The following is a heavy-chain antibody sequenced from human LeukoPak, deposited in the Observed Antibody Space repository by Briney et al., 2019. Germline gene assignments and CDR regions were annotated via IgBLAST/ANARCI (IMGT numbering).Heavy chain of an antibody. D-gene: IGHD3-3*01. Sequence: GGSLRLSCAASGFTFSSYAMSWVRQAPGKGLEWVANIKQDGSETNYVESVKGRFTISRDNAKNLMFLRINSLRAEDTAVYYCARDPLEWAKRAFDIWGQGTVVTVSS. CDR2: IKQDGSET. CDR1: GFTFSSYA. V-gene: IGHV3-7*01. J-gene: IGHJ3*02. CDR3: ARDPLEWAKRAFDI.